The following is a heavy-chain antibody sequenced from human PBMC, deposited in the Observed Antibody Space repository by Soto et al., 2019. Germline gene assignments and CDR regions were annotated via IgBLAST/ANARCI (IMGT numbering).Heavy chain of an antibody. Sequence: GSLRLSCAASGFTFRSYSMNWVRQAPGKGLEWVSYIDSSSSMIYYADSVKGRFTISRDNAKNSLYLQMNSLRAEDTAVYYCARGRSDLAFDIWGQGTMVTVSS. D-gene: IGHD1-26*01. CDR1: GFTFRSYS. J-gene: IGHJ3*02. CDR3: ARGRSDLAFDI. V-gene: IGHV3-48*01. CDR2: IDSSSSMI.